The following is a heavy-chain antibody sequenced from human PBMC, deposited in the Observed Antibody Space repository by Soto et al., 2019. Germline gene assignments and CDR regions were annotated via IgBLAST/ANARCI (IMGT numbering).Heavy chain of an antibody. J-gene: IGHJ3*02. Sequence: GGYLRLSCASSGFPFSAFSMNWVRQAPGKGLEWVAYISSSGSTIYYADSVKGRFTISRDNAKTSLYLQMDSLRDEDTAVYYCAREGGRHCTPSRCYNAFDISGQGTTLTVSS. CDR2: ISSSGSTI. CDR1: GFPFSAFS. CDR3: AREGGRHCTPSRCYNAFDI. V-gene: IGHV3-48*02. D-gene: IGHD2-8*01.